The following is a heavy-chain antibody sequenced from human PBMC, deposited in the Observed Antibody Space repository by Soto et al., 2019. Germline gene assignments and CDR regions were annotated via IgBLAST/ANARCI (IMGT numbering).Heavy chain of an antibody. CDR1: GFSFNNFD. CDR2: ISSAGNKK. V-gene: IGHV3-30*18. Sequence: QVQLVESGGGVVQPGRSLRLSCAASGFSFNNFDMHWVRQAPGKWLEWVAVISSAGNKKFYADSVTGRFTISRDNSKNTRYLQVSSLTAEDTAVYYCAKDRGLAAYCDSWGQGTQVTVSS. CDR3: AKDRGLAAYCDS. J-gene: IGHJ4*02. D-gene: IGHD6-13*01.